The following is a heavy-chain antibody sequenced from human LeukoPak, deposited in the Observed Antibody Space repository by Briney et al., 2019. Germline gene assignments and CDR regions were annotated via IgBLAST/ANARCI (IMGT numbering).Heavy chain of an antibody. CDR3: ASLGTYDIVTGYYNEDY. D-gene: IGHD3-9*01. CDR2: IYYSGST. Sequence: SETLSLTCTVSGGSISSSSYYWGWIRQPPGKGLEWIGSIYYSGSTYYNPSLKSRVTISVDTSRNQFSLKLSSVTAADTAVYYCASLGTYDIVTGYYNEDYWGQGTLVTVSS. CDR1: GGSISSSSYY. V-gene: IGHV4-39*07. J-gene: IGHJ4*02.